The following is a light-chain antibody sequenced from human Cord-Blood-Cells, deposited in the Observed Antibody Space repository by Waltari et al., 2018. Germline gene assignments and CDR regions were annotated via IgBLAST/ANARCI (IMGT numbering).Light chain of an antibody. Sequence: QSALTQPASVSGSPGQSITISCTGTSSAVGGYDYVSWYQQPPGKAPKLLIYDVSKRPSGVSNRFSGSKSGNTASLTISGLQAEDEADYYCSSYTSSSTVFGGGTKLTVL. CDR3: SSYTSSSTV. CDR2: DVS. J-gene: IGLJ3*02. V-gene: IGLV2-14*01. CDR1: SSAVGGYDY.